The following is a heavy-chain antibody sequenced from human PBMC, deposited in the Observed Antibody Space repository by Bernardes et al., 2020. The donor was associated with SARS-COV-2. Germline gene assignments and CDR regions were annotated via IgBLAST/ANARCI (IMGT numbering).Heavy chain of an antibody. CDR2: INPNSGGT. V-gene: IGHV1-2*04. Sequence: ASVKVSCKASGYTFTGYYMHWVRQAPGQGLEWMGWINPNSGGTNYAQKFQGWVTMTRDTSISTAYMELSRLRSDDTAVYYCARGPGRYRVLVYSSGCYYLDYWGQGTLVTVSS. CDR3: ARGPGRYRVLVYSSGCYYLDY. D-gene: IGHD6-19*01. J-gene: IGHJ4*02. CDR1: GYTFTGYY.